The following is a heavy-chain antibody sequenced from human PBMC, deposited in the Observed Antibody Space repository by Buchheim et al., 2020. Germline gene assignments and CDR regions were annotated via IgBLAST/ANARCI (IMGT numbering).Heavy chain of an antibody. V-gene: IGHV3-30*18. CDR3: AKSARDGYNYDLSYYYYGMDV. J-gene: IGHJ6*02. CDR1: GFTFSSYG. D-gene: IGHD5-24*01. Sequence: QVQLVESGGGVVQPGRSLRLSCAASGFTFSSYGMHWVRQAPGKGLEWVAVISYDGSNKYYADSVKGRFTISRDNSKNTLYLQMNSLRAEDTAVYYCAKSARDGYNYDLSYYYYGMDVWGQGTT. CDR2: ISYDGSNK.